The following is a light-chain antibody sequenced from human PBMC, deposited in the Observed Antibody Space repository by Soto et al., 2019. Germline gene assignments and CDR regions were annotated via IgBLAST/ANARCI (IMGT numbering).Light chain of an antibody. Sequence: TVFPQSAGPLSLSPGERATLSCRASQTVSSSYLAWYQQKPGQPPRLLIYGASSRATGIPDRFSGSGSGTDFTLTISRLEAEDFAVYYCHQYFSTPWTFGRGTKVDIK. CDR2: GAS. CDR3: HQYFSTPWT. J-gene: IGKJ1*01. CDR1: QTVSSSY. V-gene: IGKV3-20*01.